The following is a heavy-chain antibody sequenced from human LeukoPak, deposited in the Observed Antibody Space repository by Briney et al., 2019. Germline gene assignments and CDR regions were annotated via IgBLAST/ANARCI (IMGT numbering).Heavy chain of an antibody. CDR3: AKVGAAAGTPHPYFDY. CDR1: GFTFDDYA. CDR2: ISWNSGSI. J-gene: IGHJ4*02. D-gene: IGHD6-13*01. V-gene: IGHV3-9*01. Sequence: PGGSLRLSCAASGFTFDDYAMHWIRQAPGKGLEWVSGISWNSGSIGYADSVKGRFTISRDNAKNSLYLQMNSLRTEDTALYYCAKVGAAAGTPHPYFDYWGQGTLVTVSS.